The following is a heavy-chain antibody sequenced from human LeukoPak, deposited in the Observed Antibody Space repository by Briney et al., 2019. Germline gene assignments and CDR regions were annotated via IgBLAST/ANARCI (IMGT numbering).Heavy chain of an antibody. V-gene: IGHV1-18*01. Sequence: GASVKVSCKASGYTFTSYGISWVRQAPGQGLEWMGWISAYNGNTNYAQNLQGRVTMTTDTSTSTAYMELRSLRSDDTAVYYCARDPEATVVTPVDYWGRGTLVTVSS. D-gene: IGHD4-23*01. J-gene: IGHJ4*02. CDR1: GYTFTSYG. CDR2: ISAYNGNT. CDR3: ARDPEATVVTPVDY.